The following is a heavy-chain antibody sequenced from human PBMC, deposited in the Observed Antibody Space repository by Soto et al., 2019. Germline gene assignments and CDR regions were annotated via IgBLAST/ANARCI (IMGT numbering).Heavy chain of an antibody. CDR1: GFTFSSYG. V-gene: IGHV3-30*03. CDR3: XXXXXXXXMDV. Sequence: QVQLVESGGGVVQPGRSLRLSCAASGFTFSSYGMHWVRQAPGKGLEWVAVISYDGSNKYYADSVKGRFTISRDNSKNTLYLXMNXLXAEXXXXXXXXXXXXXXXMDVWGQGTTVTVSS. J-gene: IGHJ6*02. CDR2: ISYDGSNK.